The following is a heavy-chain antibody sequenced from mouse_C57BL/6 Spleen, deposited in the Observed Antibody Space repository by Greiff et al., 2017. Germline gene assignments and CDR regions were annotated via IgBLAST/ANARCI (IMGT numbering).Heavy chain of an antibody. CDR2: IDPENGDT. CDR1: GFNIKDDY. D-gene: IGHD1-1*01. J-gene: IGHJ3*01. CDR3: THYYGSSYYGFAY. Sequence: DVQLQESGAELVRPGASVKLSCTASGFNIKDDYMHWVKQRPEQGLEWIGWIDPENGDTEYASKFQGKATITADTSSNTAYLQLSSLTYEDTAVYFCTHYYGSSYYGFAYWGQGTLGTVSA. V-gene: IGHV14-4*01.